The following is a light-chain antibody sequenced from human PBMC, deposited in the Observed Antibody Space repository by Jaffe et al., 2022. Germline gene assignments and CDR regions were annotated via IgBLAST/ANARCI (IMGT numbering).Light chain of an antibody. CDR2: GAS. J-gene: IGKJ3*01. CDR1: QTITSAS. CDR3: HQSDNSPGT. V-gene: IGKV3-20*01. Sequence: EIVLTQSPGTLSLSPGERATLSCRASQTITSASLAWYQRKPGQAPRLLIYGASNRATGIPDRFFGRRSGTDFTLTITRLEPEDFAVYYCHQSDNSPGTFGPGTRVDIK.